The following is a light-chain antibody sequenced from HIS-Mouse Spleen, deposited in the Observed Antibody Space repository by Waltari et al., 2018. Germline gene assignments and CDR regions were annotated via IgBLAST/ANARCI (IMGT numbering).Light chain of an antibody. CDR1: ALPKQY. V-gene: IGLV3-10*01. J-gene: IGLJ2*01. CDR3: YSTDSSGNHRV. CDR2: EDS. Sequence: SYELTQPTSVSVSPGQTARITCSGDALPKQYAYLYQQKSGQAPVLVIYEDSKRPSGIPERFSGSSSGTMATLTISGAQVEDEADYYCYSTDSSGNHRVFGGGTKLTVL.